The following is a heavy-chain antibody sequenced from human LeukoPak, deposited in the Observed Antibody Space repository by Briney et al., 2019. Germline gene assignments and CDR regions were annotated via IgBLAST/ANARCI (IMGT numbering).Heavy chain of an antibody. V-gene: IGHV4-59*01. Sequence: SETLSLTCTVSRGSISSYYWSWIRQPPGKGLEWIGCIYYSGSTNYNPSLKSRVTVSVDTSKDQFSLKLSSLTAADTAVYYCARSFLGDWYFDLWGRGTLVTVSS. CDR1: RGSISSYY. D-gene: IGHD1-26*01. CDR2: IYYSGST. J-gene: IGHJ2*01. CDR3: ARSFLGDWYFDL.